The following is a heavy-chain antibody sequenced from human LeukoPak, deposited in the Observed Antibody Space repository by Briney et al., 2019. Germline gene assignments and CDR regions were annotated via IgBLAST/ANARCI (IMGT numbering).Heavy chain of an antibody. CDR1: GYTFTSYD. Sequence: ASVKVSCKASGYTFTSYDINWVRQATGQGLEWMGWINPNSGGTNYAQKFQGRVTMTRDTSISTAYMELSRLRSDDTAVYYCARGGIVVVPAAMRWFDPWGQGTLVTVSS. CDR2: INPNSGGT. V-gene: IGHV1-2*02. CDR3: ARGGIVVVPAAMRWFDP. J-gene: IGHJ5*02. D-gene: IGHD2-2*01.